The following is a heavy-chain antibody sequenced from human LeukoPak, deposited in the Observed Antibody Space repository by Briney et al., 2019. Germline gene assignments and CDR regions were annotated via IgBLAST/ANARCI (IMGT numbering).Heavy chain of an antibody. J-gene: IGHJ6*02. CDR3: ARGRELVRLSIQHPPPYGMDV. CDR1: GGSISSSSYY. CDR2: INHSGST. V-gene: IGHV4-39*07. D-gene: IGHD6-6*01. Sequence: SETLSLTCTVSGGSISSSSYYWSWIRQPPGKGLEWIGEINHSGSTNYNPSLKSRVTISVDTSKNQFSLKLSSVTAADTAVYYCARGRELVRLSIQHPPPYGMDVWGQGTTVTVSS.